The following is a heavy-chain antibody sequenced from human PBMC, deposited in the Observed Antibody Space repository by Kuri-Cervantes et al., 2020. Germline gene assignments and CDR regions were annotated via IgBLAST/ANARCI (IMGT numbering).Heavy chain of an antibody. Sequence: GESLKISCAASGFTFSSYWMSWVRQAPGKGLEWVSYISSSSSTIYYADSVKGRFTISRDNAKNSLYLQMNSLRAEDTAVYYCARDHVGYRYGNEGFDVWGQGTRVTVSS. J-gene: IGHJ3*01. CDR1: GFTFSSYW. V-gene: IGHV3-48*01. D-gene: IGHD5-18*01. CDR3: ARDHVGYRYGNEGFDV. CDR2: ISSSSSTI.